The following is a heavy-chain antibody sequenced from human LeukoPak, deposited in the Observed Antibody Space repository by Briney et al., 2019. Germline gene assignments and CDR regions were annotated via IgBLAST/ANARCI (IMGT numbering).Heavy chain of an antibody. V-gene: IGHV3-23*01. CDR3: AKTGSTSYYLPLDY. Sequence: TGGSLRLSCTASGLTFSSHSMSWVRQAPGKGLEWVSSISGGDGNTYYADSVKARFTISRDNSKNTPSLQMNSLRAEDTAVYYCAKTGSTSYYLPLDYWGQGTLVTVSS. J-gene: IGHJ4*02. D-gene: IGHD2-2*01. CDR1: GLTFSSHS. CDR2: ISGGDGNT.